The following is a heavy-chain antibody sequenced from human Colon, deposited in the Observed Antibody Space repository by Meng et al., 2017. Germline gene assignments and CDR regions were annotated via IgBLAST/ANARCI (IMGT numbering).Heavy chain of an antibody. CDR1: GFTFSSYW. Sequence: GESLKISCAASGFTFSSYWMSWVRQAPGKGLEWVANIKQDGSEKYYVDSVKGRFTISRDNAKNSLYLQMNSLRAEDTAVYYCAREDSSGWYDYWGQGTLVT. CDR3: AREDSSGWYDY. V-gene: IGHV3-7*01. CDR2: IKQDGSEK. D-gene: IGHD6-19*01. J-gene: IGHJ4*02.